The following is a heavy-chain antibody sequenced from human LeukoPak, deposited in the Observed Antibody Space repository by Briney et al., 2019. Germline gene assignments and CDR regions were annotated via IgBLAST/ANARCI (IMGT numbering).Heavy chain of an antibody. CDR3: ARAFTPGIRKALWIGDSL. CDR1: GFTFSSYA. Sequence: GTSLSLSCAASGFTFSSYAMHWVRQAPGKGLEWLAIVSAHGLDKFYASSVRGRFTISKDTSKNTLSLQMNSLRSDDSGVYYCARAFTPGIRKALWIGDSLWDQGTLVTVSS. CDR2: VSAHGLDK. D-gene: IGHD3-10*01. V-gene: IGHV3-30*04. J-gene: IGHJ4*02.